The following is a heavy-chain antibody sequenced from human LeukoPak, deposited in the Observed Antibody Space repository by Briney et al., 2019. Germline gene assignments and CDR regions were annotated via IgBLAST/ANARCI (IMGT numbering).Heavy chain of an antibody. CDR3: ARQDALGKFPPPYYLDV. D-gene: IGHD1-26*01. Sequence: SETLSLTCTVSGGSIRSYNWNWIRQPPGKGLEWIGYVSETGSTNYNSSLENRVTLSLDTSKSQISLNLRSATVAETAVYYCARQDALGKFPPPYYLDVWGKGTLVIVS. V-gene: IGHV4-59*08. CDR1: GGSIRSYN. CDR2: VSETGST. J-gene: IGHJ6*03.